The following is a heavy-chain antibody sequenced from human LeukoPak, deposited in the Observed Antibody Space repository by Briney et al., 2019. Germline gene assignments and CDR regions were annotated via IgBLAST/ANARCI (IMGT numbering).Heavy chain of an antibody. CDR1: GFTFSSYG. D-gene: IGHD5-12*01. CDR3: AKEGIYLKSSLED. V-gene: IGHV3-33*06. CDR2: IWYEERTK. Sequence: GGSLRLSCTASGFTFSSYGMHWVRQAPGNGLEWVATIWYEERTKYYIDSVKGRFTISRDNSKNTFYLRMNSLRVDDTAIYYCAKEGIYLKSSLEDWGQGTPVTVS. J-gene: IGHJ4*02.